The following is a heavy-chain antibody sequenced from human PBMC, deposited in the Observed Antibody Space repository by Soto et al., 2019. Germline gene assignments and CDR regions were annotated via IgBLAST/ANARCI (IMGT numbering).Heavy chain of an antibody. CDR3: TTGWYFDL. CDR2: IKSKSDGETT. J-gene: IGHJ2*01. CDR1: GFTFSNAW. V-gene: IGHV3-15*01. Sequence: EVQLVESGGGLLKPGGSLRLTCAGSGFTFSNAWMSWVRQAPGKGLEWVARIKSKSDGETTDYAAPVKGRFTILRDDSKNTVFLQMNSVKTEDTAVYHCTTGWYFDLWGRGTLVTVSS.